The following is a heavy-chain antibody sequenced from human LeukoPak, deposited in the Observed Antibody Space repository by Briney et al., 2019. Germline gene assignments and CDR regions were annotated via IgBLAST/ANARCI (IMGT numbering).Heavy chain of an antibody. CDR1: GFTFTTYS. D-gene: IGHD3-16*01. V-gene: IGHV3-23*01. J-gene: IGHJ2*01. CDR2: ISVNGNYT. CDR3: AKGGITWGSGYWFFDL. Sequence: PGGSLRLSCAAFGFTFTTYSMTWVRQAPGKGLGWVSGISVNGNYTYYGDSVKGRFSISRDNSKHTVYLQLDRLRVEDTAVYYCAKGGITWGSGYWFFDLWGLGTLVTVSS.